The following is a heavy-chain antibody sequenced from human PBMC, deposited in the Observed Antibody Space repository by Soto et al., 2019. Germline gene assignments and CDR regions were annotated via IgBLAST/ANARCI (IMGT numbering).Heavy chain of an antibody. V-gene: IGHV3-23*01. J-gene: IGHJ4*02. CDR2: ISGGGDLT. CDR3: AKGRGGSGSLTPRVDF. D-gene: IGHD3-10*01. Sequence: EVQLLESGGGLVQPGGSLRLSCAASGFTFNNYAMTWVRPAPGKGLELVSAISGGGDLTSYADSVKGRFTVSRDGSKNTRYLQMSSLRAEDTALYYCAKGRGGSGSLTPRVDFWGQGTLVTVSS. CDR1: GFTFNNYA.